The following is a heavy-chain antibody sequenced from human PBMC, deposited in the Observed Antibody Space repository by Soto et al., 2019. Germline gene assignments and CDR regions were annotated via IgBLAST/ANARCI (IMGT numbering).Heavy chain of an antibody. D-gene: IGHD3-22*01. CDR2: LSGNGGSA. CDR1: GFTFSSYA. J-gene: IGHJ1*01. Sequence: GGSLRLSCAASGFTFSSYAMSWVRQAPGKGLEWISTLSGNGGSAYYADSVKGRFTISRDKSKNMLYLQMSSLRVEDTAVYYCSKAAVGQYYYDSSGYPMHWGQGTLVTAPQ. CDR3: SKAAVGQYYYDSSGYPMH. V-gene: IGHV3-23*01.